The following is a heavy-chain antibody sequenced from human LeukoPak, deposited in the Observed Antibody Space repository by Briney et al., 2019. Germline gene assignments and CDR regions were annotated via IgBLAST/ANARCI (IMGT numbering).Heavy chain of an antibody. CDR3: ARATYYDFWSGYGVLDY. V-gene: IGHV1-18*01. CDR1: GYTFTSYG. CDR2: ISAYNGNT. J-gene: IGHJ4*02. Sequence: ASVPVSCKASGYTFTSYGISWVRQAPGQGLQWMGWISAYNGNTNYAQKLQGRVTMTTDTSTSTAYMELRSLRSDDTAVYYCARATYYDFWSGYGVLDYWGQGTLVTVSS. D-gene: IGHD3-3*01.